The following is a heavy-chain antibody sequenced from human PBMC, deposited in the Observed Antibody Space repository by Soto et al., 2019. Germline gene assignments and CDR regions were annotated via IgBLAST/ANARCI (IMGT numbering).Heavy chain of an antibody. V-gene: IGHV1-2*02. CDR1: GYTFTGYY. J-gene: IGHJ5*02. CDR2: INPGSGST. D-gene: IGHD6-19*01. CDR3: ARGLKSGWYMGWFDP. Sequence: ASVKVSCKASGYTFTGYYMHWVRQAPGQRLEWMGWINPGSGSTNYSQKFQGRVTMTRDTSASTAYMELSRLRSDDTAVYYCARGLKSGWYMGWFDPWGQGTLVTVSS.